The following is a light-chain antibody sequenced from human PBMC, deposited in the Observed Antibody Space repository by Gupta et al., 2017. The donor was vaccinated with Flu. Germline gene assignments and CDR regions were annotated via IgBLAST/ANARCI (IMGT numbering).Light chain of an antibody. CDR3: QQYGSSPFT. J-gene: IGKJ3*01. CDR2: GAS. CDR1: QSVSSNS. Sequence: EIVLTQSPGTLSLSPGETATLSCRANQSVSSNSLAWYQQNPGQAPRLLIFGASSRATGIPDRFSGSGSGTDFTLTISRLEPEDFAVYCCQQYGSSPFTFGPGTKVEIK. V-gene: IGKV3-20*01.